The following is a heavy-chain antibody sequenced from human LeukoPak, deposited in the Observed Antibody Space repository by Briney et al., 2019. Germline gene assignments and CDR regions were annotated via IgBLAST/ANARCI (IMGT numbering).Heavy chain of an antibody. D-gene: IGHD6-19*01. Sequence: PSETLSLTCTVSGGSISSYYWSWIRQPPGKGLEWIGYIYYSGSTNYNPSLKSRVTISVDTSKNQFSLRLSSVTAADTAVYYCARHNGHSSGWRFDYWGQGTLVTVSS. V-gene: IGHV4-59*08. J-gene: IGHJ4*02. CDR1: GGSISSYY. CDR3: ARHNGHSSGWRFDY. CDR2: IYYSGST.